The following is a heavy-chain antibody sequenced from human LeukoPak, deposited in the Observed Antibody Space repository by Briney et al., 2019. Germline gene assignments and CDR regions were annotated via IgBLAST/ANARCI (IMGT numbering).Heavy chain of an antibody. D-gene: IGHD6-13*01. Sequence: SETLSLTCTVSGGSISSSHWSWIPQPPGKGLEWIGYIYYSGSTNYNPSLKSRGTMSVNTSKNQFSLNLSSVTAADTAVYYCARGPYSSRYDYWGQGTVVTVSS. CDR2: IYYSGST. J-gene: IGHJ4*02. CDR1: GGSISSSH. V-gene: IGHV4-59*01. CDR3: ARGPYSSRYDY.